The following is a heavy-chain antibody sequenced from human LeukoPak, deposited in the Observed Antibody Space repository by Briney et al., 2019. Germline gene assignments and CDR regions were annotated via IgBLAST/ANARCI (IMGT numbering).Heavy chain of an antibody. Sequence: ASVKVSCKASGYTFTGYYMHWVRQAPGQGLEWMGWINPNSGGTNYAQKFQGRVTMTRDTSISTAYMELSRLRSDDTAVYYCARDAYPRAVAGDFDYWGQGTLVTVSS. V-gene: IGHV1-2*02. CDR1: GYTFTGYY. D-gene: IGHD6-19*01. CDR2: INPNSGGT. J-gene: IGHJ4*02. CDR3: ARDAYPRAVAGDFDY.